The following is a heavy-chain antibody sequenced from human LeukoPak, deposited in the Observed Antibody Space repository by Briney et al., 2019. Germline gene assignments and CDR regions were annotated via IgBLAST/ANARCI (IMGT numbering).Heavy chain of an antibody. CDR1: GFTFSSYA. D-gene: IGHD5-18*01. CDR2: IKGDERST. V-gene: IGHV3-74*01. Sequence: PGGSLRLSCAASGFTFSSYAMSWVRQAPGKGLVWVSRIKGDERSTNYADSVKGRFTISRDNAKNTVYLEMNSLRAEDTAVYYCVRGQLWSYYHDYWGQGTLVTVSS. CDR3: VRGQLWSYYHDY. J-gene: IGHJ4*02.